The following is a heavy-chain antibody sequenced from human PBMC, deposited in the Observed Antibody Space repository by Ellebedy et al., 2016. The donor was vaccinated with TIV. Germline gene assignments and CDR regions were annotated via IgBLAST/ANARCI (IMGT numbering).Heavy chain of an antibody. Sequence: MPSETLSLTCTVSGGSISSGDYYWSWIRQPPGKGLEWIGEINHSGSTNYNPSLKSRVTISVDTSKNQFSLKLSSVTAADTAVYYCARAAAGVATIMAIDYWGQGTLVTVSS. CDR2: INHSGST. CDR3: ARAAAGVATIMAIDY. J-gene: IGHJ4*02. V-gene: IGHV4-39*07. D-gene: IGHD5-12*01. CDR1: GGSISSGDYY.